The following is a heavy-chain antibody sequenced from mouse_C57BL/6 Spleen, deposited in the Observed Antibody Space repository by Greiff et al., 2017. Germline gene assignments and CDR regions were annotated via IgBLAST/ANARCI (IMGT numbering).Heavy chain of an antibody. CDR2: INPSSGYT. CDR1: GYTFTSYW. Sequence: VQLQQSGAELAKPGASVKLSCKASGYTFTSYWMHWVKQRPGQGLEWIGYINPSSGYTKYNQKFKDKATLTADKSSSTAYMQLNSLTSEDSAVYFCARGLEAWFAYWGQGTLVTVSA. CDR3: ARGLEAWFAY. V-gene: IGHV1-7*01. J-gene: IGHJ3*01.